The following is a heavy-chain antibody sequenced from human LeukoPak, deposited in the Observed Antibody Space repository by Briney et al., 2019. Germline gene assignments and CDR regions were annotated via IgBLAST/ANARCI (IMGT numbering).Heavy chain of an antibody. V-gene: IGHV4-4*07. CDR3: ARSMAAAGPTHNWFDP. J-gene: IGHJ5*02. Sequence: SETLSLTCTVSGGSISSYYWNWIRQPAGKGLEYIGRTYTGGSTNYNPSLKSRVTVSVDTSKNQFSLKLTSVTAADTAVYYCARSMAAAGPTHNWFDPWGHGTLVTVSS. D-gene: IGHD6-13*01. CDR1: GGSISSYY. CDR2: TYTGGST.